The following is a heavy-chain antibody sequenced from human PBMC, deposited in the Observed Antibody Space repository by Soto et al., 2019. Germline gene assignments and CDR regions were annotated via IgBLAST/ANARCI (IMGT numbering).Heavy chain of an antibody. D-gene: IGHD6-13*01. J-gene: IGHJ4*02. Sequence: QVQLVQSGAEVKKPGASVKVSCKASGYTFTSYGISWVRPAPGQGLEWMGWISAYNGNTNYAQKLQGRVTMTTDTSTSTAYMELRSLRSDDTAVYYCARPRKKYSSSWYDFDYWGQGTLVTVSS. CDR3: ARPRKKYSSSWYDFDY. V-gene: IGHV1-18*01. CDR2: ISAYNGNT. CDR1: GYTFTSYG.